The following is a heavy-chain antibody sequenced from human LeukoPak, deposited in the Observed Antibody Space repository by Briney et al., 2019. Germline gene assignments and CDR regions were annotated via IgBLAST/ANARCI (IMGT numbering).Heavy chain of an antibody. J-gene: IGHJ6*02. Sequence: SETLSLTCAVYGGSFSGYCWSWIRQPPGKGLEWIGEINHSGSTNYNPSLKSRVTISVDTSKNQFSLKLSSVTAADTAVYYCARGKYSYGYSYRSYGMDVWGQGTMVTVSS. CDR1: GGSFSGYC. CDR2: INHSGST. V-gene: IGHV4-34*01. D-gene: IGHD5-18*01. CDR3: ARGKYSYGYSYRSYGMDV.